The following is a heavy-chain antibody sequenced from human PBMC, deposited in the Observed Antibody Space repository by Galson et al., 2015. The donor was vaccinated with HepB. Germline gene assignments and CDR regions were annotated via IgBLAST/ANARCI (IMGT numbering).Heavy chain of an antibody. J-gene: IGHJ6*02. CDR2: ISSSSNFI. CDR3: ARDRYCGGGTCYGMDV. V-gene: IGHV3-21*06. D-gene: IGHD2-15*01. CDR1: GFTFSSYT. Sequence: SLRLSCAASGFTFSSYTMSWVRQAPGKGLGWVSSISSSSNFINYADSVEGRFTISRDNAKNSLYLQMNGLRAEDSGVYYCARDRYCGGGTCYGMDVWGQGATVTVSS.